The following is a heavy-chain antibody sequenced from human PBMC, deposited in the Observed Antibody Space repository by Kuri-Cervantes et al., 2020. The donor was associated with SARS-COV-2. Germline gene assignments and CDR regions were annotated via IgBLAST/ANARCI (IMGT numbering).Heavy chain of an antibody. D-gene: IGHD3-3*01. CDR3: ARSLTIFGVVTSNWFDP. Sequence: SETLSLTCIISGGSISSYYWSWIRQPPGKGLEWIGYIYYTGSTNYNPSLKSRVTISVDTSKNQFSLKLSSVTAADTAVYYCARSLTIFGVVTSNWFDPWGQGTLVTVSS. CDR2: IYYTGST. CDR1: GGSISSYY. J-gene: IGHJ5*02. V-gene: IGHV4-59*08.